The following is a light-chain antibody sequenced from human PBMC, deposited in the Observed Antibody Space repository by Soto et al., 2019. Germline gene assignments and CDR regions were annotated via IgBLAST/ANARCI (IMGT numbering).Light chain of an antibody. CDR3: AAWDDGLNGWL. V-gene: IGLV2-14*01. Sequence: QSALTQPASVSGSPGQSITISCTGTNSDVGRYNYVSWYQQHPGKAPKLMIYEVSNRPSGVSNRFSGSKSGNTASLAISGLKSEDEADYYCAAWDDGLNGWLFGGGTKLTVL. CDR2: EVS. CDR1: NSDVGRYNY. J-gene: IGLJ3*02.